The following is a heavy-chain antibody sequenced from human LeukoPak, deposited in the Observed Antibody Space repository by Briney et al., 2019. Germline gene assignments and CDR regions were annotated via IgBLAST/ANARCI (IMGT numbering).Heavy chain of an antibody. CDR3: ARVHIAGATLDY. CDR1: GDSISSGGYS. D-gene: IGHD1-26*01. CDR2: IYYSGST. Sequence: SETLSLTCAVSGDSISSGGYSWSWIRQPPGKGLEWIGYIYYSGSTYYNPSLKSRVTISVDTSKNQFSLKLSSVTAADTAVYYCARVHIAGATLDYWGQGTLVTVSS. J-gene: IGHJ4*02. V-gene: IGHV4-30-4*07.